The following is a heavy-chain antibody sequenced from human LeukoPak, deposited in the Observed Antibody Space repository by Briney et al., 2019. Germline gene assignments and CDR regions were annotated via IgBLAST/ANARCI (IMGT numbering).Heavy chain of an antibody. CDR1: GGSISSYY. CDR3: ARGQKYRNGYTVTELGSGYFDY. D-gene: IGHD5-18*01. CDR2: IYYSGRT. Sequence: SETLSLTCSVSGGSISSYYWSWIRQPPGKGLEWIGYIYYSGRTNYNPSLKSRVTISVDTSKNQFSLTLSSVTAADTAVYYCARGQKYRNGYTVTELGSGYFDYWGQGTLVTVSS. J-gene: IGHJ4*02. V-gene: IGHV4-59*01.